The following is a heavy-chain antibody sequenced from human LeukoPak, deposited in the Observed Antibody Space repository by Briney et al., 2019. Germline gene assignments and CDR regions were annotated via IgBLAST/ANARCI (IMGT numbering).Heavy chain of an antibody. Sequence: GESLKIYCKGSGYSFTTYWIGWVRQMPRKGLEWMGIIYLGDSDATYSPSFQGQVTISADKSISTAYLQWSSLKASDTAIYYCARITCSSASCHKRFDYWGQGTLVTVSS. CDR2: IYLGDSDA. CDR1: GYSFTTYW. J-gene: IGHJ4*02. CDR3: ARITCSSASCHKRFDY. V-gene: IGHV5-51*01. D-gene: IGHD2-2*01.